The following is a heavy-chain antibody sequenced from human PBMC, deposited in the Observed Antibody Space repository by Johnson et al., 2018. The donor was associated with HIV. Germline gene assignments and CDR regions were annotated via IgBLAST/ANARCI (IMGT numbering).Heavy chain of an antibody. V-gene: IGHV3-13*01. CDR2: IGTAGDT. J-gene: IGHJ3*02. CDR3: ARVPLDDWHSDAFDI. CDR1: GFTFSSYD. Sequence: VQLVESGGGLVQPGGSLRLSCAASGFTFSSYDMHWVRQATGKGLEWVSAIGTAGDTYYPGSVKGRFTISRENAKNSLYLQMNSLRAGDTAMYYCARVPLDDWHSDAFDIWGQGTMVTVSS. D-gene: IGHD1-1*01.